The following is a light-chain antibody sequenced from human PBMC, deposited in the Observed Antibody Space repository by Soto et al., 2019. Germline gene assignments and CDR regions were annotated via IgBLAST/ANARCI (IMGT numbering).Light chain of an antibody. J-gene: IGKJ1*01. Sequence: DIQRTQSPSTLSATAGDRVTITCRASQSISSWLAWYQHKPGKAPKLLIYDASNLYSGAPSRFSGSGSGTDFSLTISNLQPAACATYSCQQYENYWTFGQGTRVDIK. CDR3: QQYENYWT. CDR1: QSISSW. V-gene: IGKV1-5*01. CDR2: DAS.